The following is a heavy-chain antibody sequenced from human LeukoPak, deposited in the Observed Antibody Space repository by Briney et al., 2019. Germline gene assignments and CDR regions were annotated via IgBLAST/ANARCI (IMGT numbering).Heavy chain of an antibody. CDR3: ARAGWDYYDSSGYYLHYMDV. D-gene: IGHD3-22*01. CDR1: GYTFTSYG. J-gene: IGHJ6*03. Sequence: ASVKVSCKASGYTFTSYGISWVRQAPGQGLEWMGWISAYNGNTNYAQKLQGRVTMTTDTSTSTAYMELRSLRSDDTAVYYCARAGWDYYDSSGYYLHYMDVWGKGTTVTVSS. V-gene: IGHV1-18*01. CDR2: ISAYNGNT.